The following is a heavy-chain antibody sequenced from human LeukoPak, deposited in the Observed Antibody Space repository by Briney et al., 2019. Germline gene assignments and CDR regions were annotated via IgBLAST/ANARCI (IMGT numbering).Heavy chain of an antibody. D-gene: IGHD6-13*01. CDR3: GRASPGIAAAQYLFHYHAMDV. V-gene: IGHV3-13*01. CDR2: IDTAGDT. CDR1: GFTFSSYD. J-gene: IGHJ6*02. Sequence: GGSLRLSCAASGFTFSSYDMHWVRQATGKGLEWVSAIDTAGDTYYPGSVEGRFTISRENAKNSLYLQMNSLRAGDTAVYYCGRASPGIAAAQYLFHYHAMDVWGQGTTVTVSS.